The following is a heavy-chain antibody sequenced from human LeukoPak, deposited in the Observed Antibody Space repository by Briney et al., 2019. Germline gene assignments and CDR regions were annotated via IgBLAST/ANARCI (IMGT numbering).Heavy chain of an antibody. CDR3: ARIHRYCSGGACYVLDN. Sequence: SEALSLTCVVSGGSVSGYYWGWIRQPPGRGLEWIGYVYYSGSTNYNPSFKSRITISVDTSRNQFSLQLSSVTAADTAVYYCARIHRYCSGGACYVLDNWGQGTLVAVSS. V-gene: IGHV4-59*02. D-gene: IGHD2-15*01. CDR2: VYYSGST. J-gene: IGHJ4*02. CDR1: GGSVSGYY.